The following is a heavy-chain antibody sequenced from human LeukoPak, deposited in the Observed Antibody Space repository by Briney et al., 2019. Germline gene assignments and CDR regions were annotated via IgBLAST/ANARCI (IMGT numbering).Heavy chain of an antibody. D-gene: IGHD3-3*01. CDR1: GYTFTSYY. V-gene: IGHV1-46*03. CDR2: INPSGGST. Sequence: SVKVSCKASGYTFTSYYMHWVRQAPGQGLEWMGIINPSGGSTSYAQKFQGRVTMTRDTSTSTVYMELSSLRSEDTAVYYCARGGCYDFWGGYCFDYWGQGTLVTVSS. CDR3: ARGGCYDFWGGYCFDY. J-gene: IGHJ4*02.